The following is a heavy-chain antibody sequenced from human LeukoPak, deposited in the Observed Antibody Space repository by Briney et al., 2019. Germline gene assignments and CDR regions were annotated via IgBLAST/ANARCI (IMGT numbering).Heavy chain of an antibody. V-gene: IGHV3-33*01. CDR1: GFTFSSYG. CDR2: IWYDGSNK. Sequence: GRSLRLSCAASGFTFSSYGMHWVRQAPGKGLEWVAVIWYDGSNKYYADSVKGRFTISRDNSKNTLYLHMNSLRAEDTAVYYCASYRDGYNFLDYWGQGTLVTVSS. CDR3: ASYRDGYNFLDY. D-gene: IGHD5-24*01. J-gene: IGHJ4*02.